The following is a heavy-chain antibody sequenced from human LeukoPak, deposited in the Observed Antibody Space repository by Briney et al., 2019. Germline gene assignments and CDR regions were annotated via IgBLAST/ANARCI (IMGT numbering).Heavy chain of an antibody. CDR1: GYTFTGYY. J-gene: IGHJ4*02. CDR2: INPNSGGT. V-gene: IGHV1-2*02. CDR3: ATENYDFWSGYY. D-gene: IGHD3-3*01. Sequence: ASVKVSCKASGYTFTGYYMHWVRQAPGQGLEWMGWINPNSGGTNYAQKFQGRVTMTRDTSISTAYMELSSLRSEDTAVYYCATENYDFWSGYYWGQGTLVTVSS.